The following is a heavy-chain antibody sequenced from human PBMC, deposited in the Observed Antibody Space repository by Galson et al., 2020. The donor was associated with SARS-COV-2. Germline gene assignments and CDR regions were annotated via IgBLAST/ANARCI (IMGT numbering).Heavy chain of an antibody. CDR3: ARGISITMVRGVTYYYYGMDV. J-gene: IGHJ6*02. CDR2: ISAYNGNT. CDR1: GYTFTSYG. V-gene: IGHV1-18*01. Sequence: GESLKISCKASGYTFTSYGISWVRQAPGQGLEWMGWISAYNGNTNYAQKLQGRVTMTTDTSTSTAYMELRSLRSDDTAVYYCARGISITMVRGVTYYYYGMDVWGQGTTVTVSS. D-gene: IGHD3-10*01.